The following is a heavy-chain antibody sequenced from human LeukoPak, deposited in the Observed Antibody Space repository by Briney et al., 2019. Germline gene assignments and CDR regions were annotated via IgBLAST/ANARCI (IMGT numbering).Heavy chain of an antibody. Sequence: ASVKVSCKASGFTFTSSAVQWVRQARGQRLEWIGWIVVGSGNTNYAQKFQERVTITRDMSTSTAYMELSSLRSEDTAVYYFAALPTVTTGLAFDYWGQGTLVTVSS. CDR1: GFTFTSSA. CDR2: IVVGSGNT. V-gene: IGHV1-58*01. J-gene: IGHJ4*02. D-gene: IGHD4-17*01. CDR3: AALPTVTTGLAFDY.